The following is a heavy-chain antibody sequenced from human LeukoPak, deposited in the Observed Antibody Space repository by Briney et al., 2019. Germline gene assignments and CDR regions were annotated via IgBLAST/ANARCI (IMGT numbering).Heavy chain of an antibody. Sequence: SETLSLTCTVSGYSISSGYYWSWIRQPPGKGLEWIGYIYYSGSTNYNPSLKSRVTISVDTSKNQLSLKLRSVTAADTAVYYCAREAVTTFDYYYYMDVWGKGTTVTVS. CDR3: AREAVTTFDYYYYMDV. CDR1: GYSISSGYY. D-gene: IGHD4-11*01. V-gene: IGHV4-61*01. CDR2: IYYSGST. J-gene: IGHJ6*03.